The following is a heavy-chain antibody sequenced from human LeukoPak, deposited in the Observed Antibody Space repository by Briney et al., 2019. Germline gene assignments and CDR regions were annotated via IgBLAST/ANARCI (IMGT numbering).Heavy chain of an antibody. D-gene: IGHD2-2*01. J-gene: IGHJ4*02. CDR3: ARVTRFVVVPAF. Sequence: ASVTVSCKASGYTFTVYYMHWVRQAPGQGLEWMGWINPNSGGTNYAQKFQGRVTITRDTSISTAYMELSRLRSDDTAVYYCARVTRFVVVPAFWGQGTLVTVSS. V-gene: IGHV1-2*02. CDR2: INPNSGGT. CDR1: GYTFTVYY.